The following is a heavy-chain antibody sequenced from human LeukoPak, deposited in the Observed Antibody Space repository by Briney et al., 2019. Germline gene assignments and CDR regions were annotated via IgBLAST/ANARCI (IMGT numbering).Heavy chain of an antibody. D-gene: IGHD3-16*01. Sequence: SETLSLTCAVYGGSFSGYYWSWIRQPPGKGLEWIGEINHSGSTNYNPSLKSRVTISVDTSKNQFSLKLSSVTAADTAVYYCARGMGAHWGQGTLVTVSS. J-gene: IGHJ4*02. CDR2: INHSGST. V-gene: IGHV4-34*01. CDR1: GGSFSGYY. CDR3: ARGMGAH.